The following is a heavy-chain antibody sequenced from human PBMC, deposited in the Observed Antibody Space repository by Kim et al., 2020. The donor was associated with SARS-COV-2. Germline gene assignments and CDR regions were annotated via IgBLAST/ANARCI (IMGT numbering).Heavy chain of an antibody. Sequence: SETLSLTCTVSGGSVSSGSYYWSWIRQPQGKGLEWIGYIYYSGSTNYNPSLKSRVTISVDTSKNQFSLKLSSVTAADTAVYYCARVRSNRYDSSGYYYESPQVYYFDYWGQGTLVTVSS. D-gene: IGHD3-22*01. CDR1: GGSVSSGSYY. V-gene: IGHV4-61*01. CDR2: IYYSGST. J-gene: IGHJ4*02. CDR3: ARVRSNRYDSSGYYYESPQVYYFDY.